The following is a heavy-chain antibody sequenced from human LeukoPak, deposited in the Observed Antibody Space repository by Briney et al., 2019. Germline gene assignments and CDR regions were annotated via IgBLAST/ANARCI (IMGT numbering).Heavy chain of an antibody. CDR2: IDPSDSYT. CDR3: ARHSFGGVIVI. J-gene: IGHJ4*02. V-gene: IGHV5-10-1*01. Sequence: GESLRISCQGSGYSFTSYWINWVRQMPGKGLEWMGKIDPSDSYTNYSPSFQGHVTISADKSISTAYLRRSSLKASDTAMYYCARHSFGGVIVIWGQGTLVTVSS. D-gene: IGHD3-16*02. CDR1: GYSFTSYW.